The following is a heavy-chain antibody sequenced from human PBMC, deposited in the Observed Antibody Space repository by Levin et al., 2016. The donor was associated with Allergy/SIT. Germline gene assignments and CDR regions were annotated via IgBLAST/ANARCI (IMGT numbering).Heavy chain of an antibody. V-gene: IGHV5-51*01. CDR3: ARLERDEILEWSHPFDY. D-gene: IGHD3-3*01. Sequence: VRQMPGKGLEWMGIIYPGDSDTRYSPSFQGQVTISADKSISTAYLQWSSLKASDTAMYYCARLERDEILEWSHPFDYWGQGTPGPPSPQ. CDR2: IYPGDSDT. J-gene: IGHJ4*02.